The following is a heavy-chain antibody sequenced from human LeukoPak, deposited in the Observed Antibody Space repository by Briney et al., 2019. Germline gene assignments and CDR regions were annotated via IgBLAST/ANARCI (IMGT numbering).Heavy chain of an antibody. CDR1: GFTFSSYS. Sequence: GGSLRLSCAASGFTFSSYSMNWVRQAPGKGLEWVSSISSSSSYIYYADSVKGRFTISRDNAKNSLYLQMNSLRAEDTAVYYCARETYCGGDCHDAFDIWGQGTMVTVSS. D-gene: IGHD2-21*01. V-gene: IGHV3-21*01. J-gene: IGHJ3*02. CDR2: ISSSSSYI. CDR3: ARETYCGGDCHDAFDI.